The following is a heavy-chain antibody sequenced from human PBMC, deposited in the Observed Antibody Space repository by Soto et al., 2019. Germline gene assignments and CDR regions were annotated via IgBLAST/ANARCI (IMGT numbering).Heavy chain of an antibody. CDR2: ISSSSSYI. D-gene: IGHD2-8*01. CDR1: GFTFSSYS. CDR3: AKVSQRLIVLMVYAMDGYFDY. Sequence: PGGSLRLSCAASGFTFSSYSMNWVRQAPGKGLEWVSSISSSSSYIYYADSVKGRFTISRDNSKNTLYLQMNSLRAEDTAVYYCAKVSQRLIVLMVYAMDGYFDYWGQGTLVTVSS. V-gene: IGHV3-21*01. J-gene: IGHJ4*02.